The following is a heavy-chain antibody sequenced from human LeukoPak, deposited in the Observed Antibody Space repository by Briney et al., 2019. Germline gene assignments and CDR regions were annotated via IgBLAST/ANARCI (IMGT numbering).Heavy chain of an antibody. Sequence: GGSLRLSCAASGFTFSSYSMNWVRQAPGKGLEWVSSISSSSSYIYYADSVKGRFTISRDNAKNSLYLQMNSLRAEDTAVYYCARAPKASLVIAALDYGGQGTLVTVSS. CDR3: ARAPKASLVIAALDY. CDR1: GFTFSSYS. J-gene: IGHJ4*02. D-gene: IGHD6-13*01. V-gene: IGHV3-21*01. CDR2: ISSSSSYI.